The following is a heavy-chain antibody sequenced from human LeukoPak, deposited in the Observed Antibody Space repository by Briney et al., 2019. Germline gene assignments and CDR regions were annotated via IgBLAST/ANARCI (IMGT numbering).Heavy chain of an antibody. D-gene: IGHD4-17*01. J-gene: IGHJ4*02. CDR2: LFPDGNT. V-gene: IGHV3-53*01. CDR3: ARANPVYGDFDY. CDR1: GFTFSRNA. Sequence: GGSLRLSCAASGFTFSRNAMNWVRQAPGKGLEWVSLLFPDGNTHYADSVQGRLSISRDNSRNTLYLDMSSLRTEDTAVYFCARANPVYGDFDYWGQGTLVTVSS.